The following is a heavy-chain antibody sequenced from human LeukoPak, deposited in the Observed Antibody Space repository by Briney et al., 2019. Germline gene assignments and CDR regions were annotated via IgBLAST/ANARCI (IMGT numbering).Heavy chain of an antibody. D-gene: IGHD3-10*01. CDR1: GGSISSGSYY. V-gene: IGHV4-61*02. CDR3: ARDGSGSSYRFDY. J-gene: IGHJ4*02. Sequence: SQTLSLTCTVSGGSISSGSYYWSCIRQPAGKGLECIGRIYTSGSTNYNPSLKSRVTISVDTSKNQFSLKLSSVTAADTAVYYCARDGSGSSYRFDYWGQGTLVTVSS. CDR2: IYTSGST.